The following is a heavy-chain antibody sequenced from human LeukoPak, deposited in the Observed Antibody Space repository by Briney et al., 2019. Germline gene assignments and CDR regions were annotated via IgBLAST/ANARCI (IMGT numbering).Heavy chain of an antibody. CDR3: ASIDSSGYYFSAFDI. D-gene: IGHD3-22*01. Sequence: GGSLRLSCAASGFHFNSFAFHWVRQAPGKGLEWVAFTSSDGSKTDYADSVKGRFTISRDNAKNSLYLQMNSLRAEDTAVYYCASIDSSGYYFSAFDIWGQGTMVTVSS. J-gene: IGHJ3*02. CDR1: GFHFNSFA. V-gene: IGHV3-30*04. CDR2: TSSDGSKT.